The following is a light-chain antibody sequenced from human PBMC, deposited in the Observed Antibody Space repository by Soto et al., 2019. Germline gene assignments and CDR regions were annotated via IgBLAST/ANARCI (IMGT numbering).Light chain of an antibody. V-gene: IGKV3-15*01. J-gene: IGKJ2*01. CDR1: QSVSSN. Sequence: EIVMTQSPATLSVSPGERVTLSCRASQSVSSNLAWYQQKPGQAPRLLIYGVSTRATGIPARFSGSGSGTEFTLTISSLQSEDFAVYHCQQYNNWPPYTFGQGTKLEIK. CDR3: QQYNNWPPYT. CDR2: GVS.